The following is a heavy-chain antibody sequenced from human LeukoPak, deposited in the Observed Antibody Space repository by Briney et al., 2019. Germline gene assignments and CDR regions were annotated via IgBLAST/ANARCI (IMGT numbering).Heavy chain of an antibody. D-gene: IGHD6-6*01. CDR2: ISAYNGNT. CDR1: GYSFIGYH. J-gene: IGHJ4*02. CDR3: ARDRRSSYYFDY. Sequence: VASVKVSCKASGYSFIGYHMHWVRQAPGQGLEWMGWISAYNGNTNYAQKLQGRVTMTTDTSTSTAYMELRSLRSDDTAVYYCARDRRSSYYFDYWGQGTLVTVSS. V-gene: IGHV1-18*01.